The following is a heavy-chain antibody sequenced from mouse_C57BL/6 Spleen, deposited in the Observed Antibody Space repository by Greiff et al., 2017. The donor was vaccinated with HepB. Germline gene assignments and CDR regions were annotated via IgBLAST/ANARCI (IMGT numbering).Heavy chain of an antibody. CDR1: GYTFTDYE. V-gene: IGHV1-15*01. Sequence: QVQLQQSGAELVRPGASVTLSCKASGYTFTDYEMHWVKQTPVHGLEWIGAIDPETGGTAYNQKFKGKAILTADKSSSTAYMELRSLTSEDSAVYYCTRGIYYDYCDYWGQGTTLTVSS. CDR3: TRGIYYDYCDY. CDR2: IDPETGGT. J-gene: IGHJ2*01. D-gene: IGHD2-4*01.